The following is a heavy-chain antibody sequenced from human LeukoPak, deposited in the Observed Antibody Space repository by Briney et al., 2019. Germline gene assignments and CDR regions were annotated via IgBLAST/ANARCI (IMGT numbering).Heavy chain of an antibody. D-gene: IGHD2-2*01. CDR3: ARVYCSSTSCYDEGGFDY. V-gene: IGHV1-69*04. Sequence: GASVKVSCKASGGTFSSYAISWVRQAPGQGLEWMGRIIPILGIANYAQKFQGRVTITADKSTSTAYMELSSLRSEDTAVYYCARVYCSSTSCYDEGGFDYWGQGTLVTVSS. CDR1: GGTFSSYA. J-gene: IGHJ4*02. CDR2: IIPILGIA.